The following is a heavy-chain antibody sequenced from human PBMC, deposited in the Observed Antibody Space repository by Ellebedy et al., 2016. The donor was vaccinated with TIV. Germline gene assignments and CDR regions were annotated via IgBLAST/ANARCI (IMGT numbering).Heavy chain of an antibody. D-gene: IGHD6-25*01. CDR1: GFTFSSYS. Sequence: GGSLRLXXAASGFTFSSYSMNWVRQAPGKGLEWVSSISSSSSYIYYADSVKGRFTISRDNSKNTLYLQMNSLRAEDTAVYYCAKDPASDYWGQGTLVTVSS. V-gene: IGHV3-21*01. CDR3: AKDPASDY. CDR2: ISSSSSYI. J-gene: IGHJ4*02.